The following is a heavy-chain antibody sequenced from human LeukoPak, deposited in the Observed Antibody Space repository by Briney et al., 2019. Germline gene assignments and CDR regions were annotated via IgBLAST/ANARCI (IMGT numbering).Heavy chain of an antibody. CDR1: GYTFTSYG. Sequence: ASVKVSCXASGYTFTSYGISWVRQARGQGLEWMGWISAYNGNTNYAQKLQGRVTMTTDTSTSTAYMELRSLRSDDTAVYYCTRVASTTCDCPDYFDFWGQGTRVTVSS. D-gene: IGHD2-2*01. J-gene: IGHJ4*02. V-gene: IGHV1-18*01. CDR3: TRVASTTCDCPDYFDF. CDR2: ISAYNGNT.